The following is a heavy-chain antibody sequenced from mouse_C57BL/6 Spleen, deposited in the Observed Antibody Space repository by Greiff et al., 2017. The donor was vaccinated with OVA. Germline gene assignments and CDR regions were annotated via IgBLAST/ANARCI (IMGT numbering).Heavy chain of an antibody. CDR2: ISYDGSN. CDR1: GYSITSGYY. Sequence: EVQRVESGPGLVKPSQSLSLTCSVTGYSITSGYYWNWIRQFPGNKLEWMGYISYDGSNNYNPSLKNRISITRDTSKNQFFLKLNSVTTEDTATYYCARTVYGSFYYAMDYWGQGTSVTVSS. V-gene: IGHV3-6*01. J-gene: IGHJ4*01. CDR3: ARTVYGSFYYAMDY. D-gene: IGHD2-2*01.